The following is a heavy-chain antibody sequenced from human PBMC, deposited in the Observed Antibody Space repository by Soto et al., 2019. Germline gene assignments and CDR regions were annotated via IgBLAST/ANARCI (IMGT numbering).Heavy chain of an antibody. CDR1: GFTFSSHS. D-gene: IGHD3-3*01. Sequence: GGSLRLSCAASGFTFSSHSMNWARQAPGKGLEWVSYISSSSSTIYYADSVKGRFTISRDNAKNSLYLQMNSLRDEDTAVYYCARESRFLEWLSLNWFDPWGQGTLVTVSS. J-gene: IGHJ5*02. CDR2: ISSSSSTI. V-gene: IGHV3-48*02. CDR3: ARESRFLEWLSLNWFDP.